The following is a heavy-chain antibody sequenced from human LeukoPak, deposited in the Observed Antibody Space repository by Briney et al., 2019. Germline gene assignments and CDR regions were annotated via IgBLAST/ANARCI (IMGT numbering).Heavy chain of an antibody. Sequence: SETLSLTCTVSGDSISTYYWSWIRQPPGKGLEWIGYIYYRVTSDYNPSLKSRVTMSVDMSTRQISLKLSSVTAADTAVYYCARAGERLWYFDYWGQGTLVTVSS. V-gene: IGHV4-59*08. CDR3: ARAGERLWYFDY. CDR2: IYYRVTS. D-gene: IGHD1-1*01. CDR1: GDSISTYY. J-gene: IGHJ4*02.